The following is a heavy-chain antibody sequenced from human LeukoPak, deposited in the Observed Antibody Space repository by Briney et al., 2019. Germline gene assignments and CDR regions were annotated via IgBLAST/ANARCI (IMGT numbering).Heavy chain of an antibody. Sequence: GGSLRLSCAASGFTFSSYAMSWVRQAPGKGLEWVSAISGSGGSTYYADSVKGRFTISRDNSKNTLYLQVNSLRAEDTAVYYCAKDSRARTFGGVIVISWGQGTLVTVSS. J-gene: IGHJ5*02. CDR2: ISGSGGST. CDR1: GFTFSSYA. CDR3: AKDSRARTFGGVIVIS. D-gene: IGHD3-16*02. V-gene: IGHV3-23*01.